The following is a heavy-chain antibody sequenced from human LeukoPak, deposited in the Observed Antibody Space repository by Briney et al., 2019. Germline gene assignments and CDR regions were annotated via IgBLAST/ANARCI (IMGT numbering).Heavy chain of an antibody. CDR3: ARVGGHCSGGSCYSPSPNFDY. CDR2: MKQDGSEK. D-gene: IGHD2-15*01. J-gene: IGHJ4*02. V-gene: IGHV3-7*01. Sequence: GGSLRLSCAASGFAFSSYWMSWVRQAPGKGLEGVANMKQDGSEKYYVASVEGRFTIYRDNAKNSLCLQMNSLRVEDTAVYYCARVGGHCSGGSCYSPSPNFDYWGQGTLVTVSS. CDR1: GFAFSSYW.